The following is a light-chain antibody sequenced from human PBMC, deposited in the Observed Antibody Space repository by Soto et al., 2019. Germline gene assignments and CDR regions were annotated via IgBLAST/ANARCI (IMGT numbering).Light chain of an antibody. CDR3: QQSYSTSIT. CDR1: QTISSW. V-gene: IGKV1-5*03. J-gene: IGKJ5*01. Sequence: DIQMTQSPSTLSGSVGDRVTITCRASQTISSWLAWYQQKPGKAPKLLIYKASTLKSGVPSRFSGSGSGTDFTLTINNLQPEDFATYYCQQSYSTSITFGQGTRLEIK. CDR2: KAS.